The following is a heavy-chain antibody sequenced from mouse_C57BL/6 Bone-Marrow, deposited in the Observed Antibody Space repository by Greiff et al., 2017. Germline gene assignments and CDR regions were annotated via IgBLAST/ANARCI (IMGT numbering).Heavy chain of an antibody. CDR2: INPSSGYT. Sequence: QVQLKQSGAELATPGASVKLSCKASGYTFTSYWMHWVKQRPARGLEWIGYINPSSGYTQSNQKFKDKATLTADKSSRTAYMQLSSLPYDDSSVYYCARRLCYFEYWGQGTTVTVSA. V-gene: IGHV1-7*01. J-gene: IGHJ2*01. CDR3: ARRLCYFEY. CDR1: GYTFTSYW.